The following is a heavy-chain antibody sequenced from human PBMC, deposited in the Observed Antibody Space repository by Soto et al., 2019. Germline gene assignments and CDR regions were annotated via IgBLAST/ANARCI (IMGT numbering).Heavy chain of an antibody. J-gene: IGHJ6*02. CDR1: GGSTSSGGYY. D-gene: IGHD2-15*01. CDR2: IYYRGST. Sequence: ASETLSLTCTVSGGSTSSGGYYWSWIRQHPGKGLEWIGYIYYRGSTYYKPSLKSRVTISVDTSKNQFSLQLSSVTAADTAVYYCASGAYGGSSNYSYYYGMDGWGQRTTVTVAS. V-gene: IGHV4-31*03. CDR3: ASGAYGGSSNYSYYYGMDG.